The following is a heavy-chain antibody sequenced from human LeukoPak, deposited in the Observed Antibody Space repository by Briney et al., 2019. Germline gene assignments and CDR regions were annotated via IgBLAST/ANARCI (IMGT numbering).Heavy chain of an antibody. V-gene: IGHV4-59*12. J-gene: IGHJ5*02. CDR2: LYYSGNT. D-gene: IGHD1-26*01. Sequence: PSETLSLTCTVSGGSISSYYWGWIRQPPGKGLEWIGCLYYSGNTNYNPSLKSRVTISVDTSKNQFSLRLSSVTAADTAVYYCARRTTTSPNWFDPWGQGTLVTVSS. CDR3: ARRTTTSPNWFDP. CDR1: GGSISSYY.